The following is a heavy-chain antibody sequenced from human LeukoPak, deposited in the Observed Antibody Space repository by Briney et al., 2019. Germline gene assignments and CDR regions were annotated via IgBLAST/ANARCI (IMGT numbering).Heavy chain of an antibody. V-gene: IGHV3-33*01. CDR1: GFTFSSYG. CDR2: IWYDGSNK. D-gene: IGHD4-11*01. Sequence: GRSLRLSCAASGFTFSSYGMHWVRQAPGKGLEWVAVIWYDGSNKYYADSVKGRFTISRDNSKNTLYLQMNSLRAEDTAVYYCARGYSNYVWFDPWGQGTLVTVSS. CDR3: ARGYSNYVWFDP. J-gene: IGHJ5*02.